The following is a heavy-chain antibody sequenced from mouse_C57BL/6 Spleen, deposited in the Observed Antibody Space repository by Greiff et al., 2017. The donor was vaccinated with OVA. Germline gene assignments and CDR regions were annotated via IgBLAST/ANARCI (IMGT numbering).Heavy chain of an antibody. D-gene: IGHD2-1*01. V-gene: IGHV1-12*01. CDR3: ARDEFYGNSAWFAY. J-gene: IGHJ3*01. Sequence: SGAELVRPGASVKMSCKASGYTFTSYNMHWVKQTPRQGLEWIGAIYPGNGDTSYNQKFKGKATLTVDKSSSTAYMQLSSLTSEDSAVYFCARDEFYGNSAWFAYWGQGTLVTVSA. CDR2: IYPGNGDT. CDR1: GYTFTSYN.